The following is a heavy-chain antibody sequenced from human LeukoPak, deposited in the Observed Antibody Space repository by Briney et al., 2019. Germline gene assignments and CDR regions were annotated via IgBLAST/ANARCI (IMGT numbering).Heavy chain of an antibody. Sequence: GGSLRLSCAVSGFTFSSYTMHWVRQAPGKGLEYVSAISSDGDSTYYADSVKGRFTISRDNSKNTLYLQMGSLRAEDMAVYYCARMSHERSDDYWGQGTLVTVSS. CDR3: ARMSHERSDDY. V-gene: IGHV3-64*02. D-gene: IGHD1-1*01. CDR1: GFTFSSYT. CDR2: ISSDGDST. J-gene: IGHJ4*02.